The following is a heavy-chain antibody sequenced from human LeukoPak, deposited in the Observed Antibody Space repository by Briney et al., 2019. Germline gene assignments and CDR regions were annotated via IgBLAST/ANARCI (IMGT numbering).Heavy chain of an antibody. Sequence: GGSLRLSCAASGFTFSSYAMSWVRQAPGKGLEWFSAISGSGGSTYYADSVKGRFTISRDNSKNTLYLQMNSLRAEDTAVYYCAKDRSSFVHIDAFDIWGQGTMVTVSS. CDR3: AKDRSSFVHIDAFDI. CDR1: GFTFSSYA. V-gene: IGHV3-23*01. J-gene: IGHJ3*02. CDR2: ISGSGGST. D-gene: IGHD6-6*01.